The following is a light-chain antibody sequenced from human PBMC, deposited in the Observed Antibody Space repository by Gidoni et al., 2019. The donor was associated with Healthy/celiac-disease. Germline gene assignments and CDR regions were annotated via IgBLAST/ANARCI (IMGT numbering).Light chain of an antibody. Sequence: DIQMTQSPSSLSASAGDRVTITCRASQSISSYLNWYQQKPGKAPKLLIYAASSLQSGVPSTFSGSGSGTDFTLTIISLQPEDFATYYCQQSYSTPETFGQGTKVEIK. CDR1: QSISSY. J-gene: IGKJ1*01. V-gene: IGKV1-39*01. CDR2: AAS. CDR3: QQSYSTPET.